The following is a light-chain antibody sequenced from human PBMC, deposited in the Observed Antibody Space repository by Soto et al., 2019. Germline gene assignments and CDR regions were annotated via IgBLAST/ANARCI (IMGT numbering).Light chain of an antibody. CDR2: DAS. J-gene: IGKJ1*01. Sequence: IQMTQFPSPLSASVGDRVTITCRASQSISSWLAWYQQKPGKPPQLLIYDASTLDKGVPSRFSGAGTGADFSFTIIIWQHEDSATYYCQRYEDLLLTFGHGANVDI. CDR3: QRYEDLLLT. V-gene: IGKV1-33*01. CDR1: QSISSW.